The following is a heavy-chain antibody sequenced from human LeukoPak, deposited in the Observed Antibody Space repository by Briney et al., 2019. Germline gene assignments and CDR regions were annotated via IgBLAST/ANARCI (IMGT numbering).Heavy chain of an antibody. D-gene: IGHD4-23*01. V-gene: IGHV1-8*01. Sequence: ASVKVSCKASGYTFTSYDINWVRQDTGQGLEWMGWMNPNSGNTGYAQKFQGRVTMTRNTSISTAYMELSSLRSEDTAVYYCARGSGGISPLGYYYYGMDVWGQGTTVTVSS. CDR3: ARGSGGISPLGYYYYGMDV. CDR2: MNPNSGNT. CDR1: GYTFTSYD. J-gene: IGHJ6*02.